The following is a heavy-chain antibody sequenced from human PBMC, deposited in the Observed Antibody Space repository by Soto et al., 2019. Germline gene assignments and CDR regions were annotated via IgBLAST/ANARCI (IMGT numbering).Heavy chain of an antibody. J-gene: IGHJ6*02. D-gene: IGHD3-10*01. V-gene: IGHV1-3*01. CDR3: ASAAYTSAGSPTFAMDV. CDR1: GYTFSSND. CDR2: INGDSGGA. Sequence: ASVKVSFKASGYTFSSNDIHWLRQAPGQELEWMGWINGDSGGAKYSQKFQDRVTLTRDASATTAYMELTSLTSEDTAIYYCASAAYTSAGSPTFAMDVWGQGTPVTVSS.